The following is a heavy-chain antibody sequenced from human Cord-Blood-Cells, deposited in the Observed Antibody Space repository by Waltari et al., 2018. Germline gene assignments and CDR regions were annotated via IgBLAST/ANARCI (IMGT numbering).Heavy chain of an antibody. CDR1: GYTFTSYG. CDR2: ISAYNGNT. J-gene: IGHJ6*03. V-gene: IGHV1-18*04. CDR3: ARDSSGSYYVDYYYYMDV. Sequence: QVQLVQSGAEVKKPGASVKVSCKASGYTFTSYGISWVRPAPGQGLEWMGWISAYNGNTNYAQKLQGRVTMTTDTSTSTAYMELRSLRSDDTAVYYCARDSSGSYYVDYYYYMDVWGKGTTVTVSS. D-gene: IGHD1-26*01.